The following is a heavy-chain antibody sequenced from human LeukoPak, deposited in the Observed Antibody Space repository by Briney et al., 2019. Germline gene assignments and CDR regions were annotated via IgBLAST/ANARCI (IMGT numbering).Heavy chain of an antibody. CDR2: INHSGST. CDR1: GGSFSGYY. J-gene: IGHJ4*02. CDR3: ARGGGHCSGGSCYYFDY. D-gene: IGHD2-15*01. Sequence: SETLSLTCAVYGGSFSGYYWSWIRQPPGKGLEWIGEINHSGSTNYNPSLKSRVTISVDTSKSQFSLKLSSVTAADTAVYYCARGGGHCSGGSCYYFDYWGQGTLVTVSS. V-gene: IGHV4-34*01.